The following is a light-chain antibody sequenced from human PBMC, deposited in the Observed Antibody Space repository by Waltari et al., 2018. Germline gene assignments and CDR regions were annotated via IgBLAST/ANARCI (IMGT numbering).Light chain of an antibody. CDR1: SGHTTNI. V-gene: IGLV4-69*01. CDR2: VNSDGSH. J-gene: IGLJ3*02. CDR3: QTGGHGTWV. Sequence: QLVLTQSPSASASLGASVKLTCTLSSGHTTNIIAWLQQKPAKGPRYLMKVNSDGSHNKGVGIPDRFSGSSSGAGRYLTISSLQSEDEADYYCQTGGHGTWVFGGGTRLTVL.